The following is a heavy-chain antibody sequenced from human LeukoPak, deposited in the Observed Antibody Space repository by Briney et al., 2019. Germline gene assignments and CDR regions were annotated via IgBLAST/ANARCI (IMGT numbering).Heavy chain of an antibody. CDR2: IIPILGIA. V-gene: IGHV1-69*04. CDR1: GGTFSSYA. J-gene: IGHJ4*02. Sequence: SVKVSCKASGGTFSSYAISWVRQAPGQGLEWMGRIIPILGIANYAQKFQGRVTITADKSASTAYMELSSLRSEDTAVYYCARDRYDSSGYYWGQGTLVTVSS. CDR3: ARDRYDSSGYY. D-gene: IGHD3-22*01.